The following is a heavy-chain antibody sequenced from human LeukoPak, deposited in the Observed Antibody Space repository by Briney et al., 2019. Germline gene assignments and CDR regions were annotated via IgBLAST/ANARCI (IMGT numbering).Heavy chain of an antibody. J-gene: IGHJ6*02. D-gene: IGHD2-15*01. Sequence: GGSLRLSCAVSGFTFSSYGMHWVRQAPGKGLEWVAVISYDGSNKYYADSVKGRFTISRDNPKNTPYLQMNSLRAEGTAVYYCAKVPYCSGGRCYPADYYYGMDVWGQGITVTVSS. CDR1: GFTFSSYG. CDR2: ISYDGSNK. CDR3: AKVPYCSGGRCYPADYYYGMDV. V-gene: IGHV3-30*18.